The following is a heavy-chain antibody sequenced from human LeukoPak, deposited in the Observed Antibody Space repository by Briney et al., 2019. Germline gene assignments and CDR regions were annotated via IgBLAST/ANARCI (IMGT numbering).Heavy chain of an antibody. Sequence: GGSLRLSCAASGFTFSSYWMHWVRQAPGKGLVWVSRINSDGSRTTYADAVKGRFTVSRGNAKNTLYLQMNSLRAEDTAVYYCTTTRLADAFYFDYWGQGTLVTVSS. J-gene: IGHJ4*02. V-gene: IGHV3-74*01. CDR2: INSDGSRT. CDR1: GFTFSSYW. D-gene: IGHD6-13*01. CDR3: TTTRLADAFYFDY.